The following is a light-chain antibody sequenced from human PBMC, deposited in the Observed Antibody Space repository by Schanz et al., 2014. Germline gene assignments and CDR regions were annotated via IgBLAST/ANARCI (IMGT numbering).Light chain of an antibody. J-gene: IGLJ3*02. CDR1: SSDVGGYNF. V-gene: IGLV2-8*01. Sequence: QSALTQPPSASGSPGQSVTISCTGTSSDVGGYNFVSWYQQHPGKAPKLMIFDVSNRPSGVSNRFSGSKSGNTASLTISGLQAEDEADYYCSSYAGGNNFGVFGGGTKLTVL. CDR2: DVS. CDR3: SSYAGGNNFGV.